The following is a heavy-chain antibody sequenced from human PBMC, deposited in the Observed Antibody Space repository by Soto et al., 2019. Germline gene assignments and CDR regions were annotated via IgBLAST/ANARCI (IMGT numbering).Heavy chain of an antibody. V-gene: IGHV3-30*04. Sequence: QVQLVESGGGVVQPGRSLRLSCAASGFTFSSFAMHWARQAPGKGLEWVAFISYDGRKNSYADSVKGRFTVSRDNSKNTVYLQMNSLRAEDTAVYYCARGCSSSDCYTNYYYYYGMDVWGHGTTVTVSS. CDR1: GFTFSSFA. CDR3: ARGCSSSDCYTNYYYYYGMDV. CDR2: ISYDGRKN. J-gene: IGHJ6*02. D-gene: IGHD2-2*02.